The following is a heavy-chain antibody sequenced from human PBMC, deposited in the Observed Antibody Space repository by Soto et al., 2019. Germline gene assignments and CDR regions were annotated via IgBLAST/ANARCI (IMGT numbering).Heavy chain of an antibody. J-gene: IGHJ3*02. V-gene: IGHV3-66*01. Sequence: PGGSLRLSSAASGFTISSNYMSWVRQAPGKGLEWVSVIYSGGSTYYADSVKGRFTISRDNSKNTLYLQMNSLRAEDTAVYYCARAYYSSSLAFDIWGQGTMVTVSS. CDR1: GFTISSNY. CDR2: IYSGGST. D-gene: IGHD6-6*01. CDR3: ARAYYSSSLAFDI.